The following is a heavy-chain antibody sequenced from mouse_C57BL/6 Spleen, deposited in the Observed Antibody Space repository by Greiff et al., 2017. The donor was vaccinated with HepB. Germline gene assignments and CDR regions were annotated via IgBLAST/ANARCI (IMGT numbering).Heavy chain of an antibody. D-gene: IGHD1-1*01. CDR3: ARDYGSSYYAMEY. V-gene: IGHV1-82*01. Sequence: QVQLKESGPELVKPGASAKISCKASGYAFSSSWLNWVKKGPAKGLEWIGRIYPGDGDTNYNWKFKGKATLTADKSSSTAYMQLSSLTSEDCAVYFCARDYGSSYYAMEYWGQGTSFTVSS. J-gene: IGHJ4*01. CDR1: GYAFSSSW. CDR2: IYPGDGDT.